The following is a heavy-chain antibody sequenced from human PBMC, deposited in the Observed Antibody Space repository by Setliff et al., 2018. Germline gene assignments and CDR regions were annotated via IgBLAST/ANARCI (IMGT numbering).Heavy chain of an antibody. CDR1: GGSISSGNYY. CDR3: ARHKSNGSGSYPSLYMDV. D-gene: IGHD3-10*01. J-gene: IGHJ6*03. V-gene: IGHV4-39*01. Sequence: PSETLSLTCRVSGGSISSGNYYWGLIRQPPGKGLEWVATIYYSGSTYSNPSLKSRLIISVDAPDNQFSVKLSSVTAADTAVYYCARHKSNGSGSYPSLYMDVWGKGITVT. CDR2: IYYSGST.